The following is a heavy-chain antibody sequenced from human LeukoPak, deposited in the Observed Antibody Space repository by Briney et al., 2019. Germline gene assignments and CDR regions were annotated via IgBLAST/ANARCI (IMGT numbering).Heavy chain of an antibody. D-gene: IGHD3-9*01. J-gene: IGHJ6*02. Sequence: ASVKVSCKASGYTFTSYGISWVRQAPGQGLEWMGWISAYNGNTSYAQKLQGRVTMTTDTSTSTAYMELRSLRSDDTAVYYCAREPSDYDILTGYYPNYYYYGMDVWGQGTTVTVSS. V-gene: IGHV1-18*01. CDR2: ISAYNGNT. CDR3: AREPSDYDILTGYYPNYYYYGMDV. CDR1: GYTFTSYG.